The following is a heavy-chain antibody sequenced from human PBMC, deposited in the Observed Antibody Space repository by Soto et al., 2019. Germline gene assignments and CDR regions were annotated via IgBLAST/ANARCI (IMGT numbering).Heavy chain of an antibody. CDR3: AKYCGGDCYSGRLDYYYGMDV. CDR2: IYYSGST. D-gene: IGHD2-21*02. CDR1: CGSISSYY. V-gene: IGHV4-59*01. J-gene: IGHJ6*02. Sequence: SETLSLTCTVSCGSISSYYWSWIRQPPGKGLEWIGYIYYSGSTNYNPSLKSRVTISVDTSKNQFSLKLSSVTAADTAVYYCAKYCGGDCYSGRLDYYYGMDVWGQGTTVTVSS.